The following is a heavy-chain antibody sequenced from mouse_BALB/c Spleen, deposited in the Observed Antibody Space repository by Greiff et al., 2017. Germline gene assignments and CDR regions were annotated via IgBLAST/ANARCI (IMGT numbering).Heavy chain of an antibody. D-gene: IGHD2-1*01. CDR3: ARDGNYVIAY. CDR2: ISTYYGDA. J-gene: IGHJ3*01. CDR1: GYTFTDYA. V-gene: IGHV1S137*01. Sequence: QVQLQQSGAELVRPGVSVKISCKGSGYTFTDYAMHWVKQSHAKSLEWIGVISTYYGDASYNQKFKGKATMTVDKSSSTAYMELARLTSEDSAIYYCARDGNYVIAYWGQGTLVTVSA.